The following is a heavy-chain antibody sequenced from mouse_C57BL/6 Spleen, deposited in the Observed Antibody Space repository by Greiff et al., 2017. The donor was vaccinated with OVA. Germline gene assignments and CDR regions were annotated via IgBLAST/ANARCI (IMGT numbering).Heavy chain of an antibody. V-gene: IGHV1-52*01. D-gene: IGHD1-1*01. CDR1: GYTFTSYW. CDR2: IDPSDSET. Sequence: QVQLKQPGAELVRPGSSVKLSCKASGYTFTSYWMHWVKQRPIQGLEWIGNIDPSDSETHYNQKFKDKATLTVDKSSSTAYMQLSSLTSEDSAVYYCARNPYYYGSSYDFDYWGQGTTLTVSS. CDR3: ARNPYYYGSSYDFDY. J-gene: IGHJ2*01.